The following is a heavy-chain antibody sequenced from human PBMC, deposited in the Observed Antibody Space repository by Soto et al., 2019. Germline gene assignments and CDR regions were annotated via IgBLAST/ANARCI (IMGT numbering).Heavy chain of an antibody. V-gene: IGHV1-2*02. J-gene: IGHJ3*02. Sequence: ASVKVSCKASGYTFTGYYMPWMRPAPGQGLEWMGWINPHSGGTNYAQKFQDRATMTRDTSISTAYMELSRLRSDDTAVYYCAGSGASYGIHEAFDIWGQGKMVTVSS. CDR3: AGSGASYGIHEAFDI. CDR1: GYTFTGYY. CDR2: INPHSGGT. D-gene: IGHD5-18*01.